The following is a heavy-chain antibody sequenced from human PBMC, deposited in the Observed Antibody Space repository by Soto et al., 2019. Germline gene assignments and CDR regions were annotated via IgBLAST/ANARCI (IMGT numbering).Heavy chain of an antibody. CDR3: AREHLGEYSGYERGSSAFDI. V-gene: IGHV4-59*01. D-gene: IGHD5-12*01. J-gene: IGHJ3*02. CDR2: IYYSGST. CDR1: DGYSSSYD. Sequence: SETMSLTSSVADGYSSSYDGSWIRQQPGKGLEWIGYIYYSGSTNYNPSLKSRVTISVDTSKNQFSLKLSSVTAAGTAVYYCAREHLGEYSGYERGSSAFDIWGQGTMVTVSS.